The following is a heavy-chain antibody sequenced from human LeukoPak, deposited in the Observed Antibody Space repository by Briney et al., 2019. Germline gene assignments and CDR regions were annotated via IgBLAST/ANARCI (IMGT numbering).Heavy chain of an antibody. CDR1: GYTFTGYY. CDR3: ARDWYSSSRGIDY. CDR2: INPNSGGT. Sequence: ASVKVSCKASGYTFTGYYMHWVRQAPGQGLERMGWINPNSGGTNYAQKFQGRVTMTRDTSISTAYMELSRLRSDDTAVYYCARDWYSSSRGIDYWGQGTLVTVSS. V-gene: IGHV1-2*02. J-gene: IGHJ4*02. D-gene: IGHD6-13*01.